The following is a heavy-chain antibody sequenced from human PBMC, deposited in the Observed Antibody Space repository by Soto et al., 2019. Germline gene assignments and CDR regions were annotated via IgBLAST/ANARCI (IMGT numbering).Heavy chain of an antibody. CDR2: FDPEDGET. D-gene: IGHD2-21*02. V-gene: IGHV1-24*01. CDR3: ATQAYSLKLTVIEYYSYSGMYV. J-gene: IGHJ6*02. Sequence: AAVKVSCKVSGYTLTELSMHWVRQAPGKGLEWMGGFDPEDGETIYAQKFQGRVTMTEDTSTDTAYMELSSLRSEDTAVYYCATQAYSLKLTVIEYYSYSGMYVWGQGTPGTV. CDR1: GYTLTELS.